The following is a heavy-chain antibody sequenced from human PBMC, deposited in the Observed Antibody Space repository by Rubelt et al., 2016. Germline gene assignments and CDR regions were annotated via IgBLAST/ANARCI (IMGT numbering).Heavy chain of an antibody. J-gene: IGHJ5*02. D-gene: IGHD6-13*01. CDR1: GGSFSGYY. Sequence: QVQLQQWGAGLLKPSETLSLTCAVYGGSFSGYYWSWIRQPPGKGLEWIGEINHSGSTNYNPSLKSRVTLAVETANNQFSLRLSSVTAADTAVYYCARGRARAAAAPRRLWFDPWGQGTLVTVSS. V-gene: IGHV4-34*01. CDR3: ARGRARAAAAPRRLWFDP. CDR2: INHSGST.